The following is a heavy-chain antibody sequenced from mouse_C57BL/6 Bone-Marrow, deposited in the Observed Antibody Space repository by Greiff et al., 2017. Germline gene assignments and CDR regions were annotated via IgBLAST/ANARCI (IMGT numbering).Heavy chain of an antibody. D-gene: IGHD2-5*01. CDR2: ISSGSSTI. J-gene: IGHJ2*01. Sequence: EVQLVESGGGLVKPGGSLKLSCAASGFTFSDYGMHWVRQAPEKGLEWVAYISSGSSTIYYADTVKGRITISRDNAENTLFLQMTSLRSEDTAMYYCARSNYEGLDDWGQGTTLTVSS. CDR1: GFTFSDYG. CDR3: ARSNYEGLDD. V-gene: IGHV5-17*01.